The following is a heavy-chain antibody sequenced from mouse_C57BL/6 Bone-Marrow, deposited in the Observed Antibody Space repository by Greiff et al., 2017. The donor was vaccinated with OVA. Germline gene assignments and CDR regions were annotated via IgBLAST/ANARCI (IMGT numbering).Heavy chain of an antibody. V-gene: IGHV14-4*01. CDR3: TLYYYGSSYAMYY. Sequence: VQLQQSGAELVRPGASVKLSCTASGFNIKDDYMHWVKQRPEQGLEWIGWIDPENGDTEYASKFQGKATITADTSSNTAYLQLSGLTSEDTAVYYCTLYYYGSSYAMYYWGQGTSVTVSS. J-gene: IGHJ4*01. CDR2: IDPENGDT. D-gene: IGHD1-1*01. CDR1: GFNIKDDY.